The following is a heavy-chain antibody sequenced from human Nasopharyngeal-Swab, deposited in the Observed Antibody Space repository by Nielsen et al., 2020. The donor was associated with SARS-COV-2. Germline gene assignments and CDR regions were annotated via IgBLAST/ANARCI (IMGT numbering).Heavy chain of an antibody. CDR2: IIPIFGTA. Sequence: SVKVSCKASGYTFTSYAMNWVRQASGQGLEWMGGIIPIFGTANYAQKFQGRVTITADESTSTAYMELSSLRSEDTAVYYCARDGWGGYSSSWYHWFDPWGQGTLVTVSS. D-gene: IGHD6-13*01. CDR3: ARDGWGGYSSSWYHWFDP. V-gene: IGHV1-69*13. J-gene: IGHJ5*02. CDR1: GYTFTSYA.